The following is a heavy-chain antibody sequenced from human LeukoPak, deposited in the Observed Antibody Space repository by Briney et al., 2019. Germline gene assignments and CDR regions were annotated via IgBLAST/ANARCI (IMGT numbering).Heavy chain of an antibody. CDR3: AKDRYGDYEAPFHYYMDA. J-gene: IGHJ6*03. D-gene: IGHD5-12*01. V-gene: IGHV1-2*02. CDR1: GYTFISYG. CDR2: INPNSGVT. Sequence: ASVKVSCKSSGYTFISYGISWVRQAPGQGLEWMGWINPNSGVTNYAQKLQGRVTITRDTSIDTAYMQLSRLRSDDTAVYYCAKDRYGDYEAPFHYYMDAWGRGTTVTVSS.